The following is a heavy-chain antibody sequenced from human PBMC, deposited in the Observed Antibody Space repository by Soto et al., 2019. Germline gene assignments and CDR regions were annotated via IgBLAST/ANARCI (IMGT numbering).Heavy chain of an antibody. V-gene: IGHV1-69*13. J-gene: IGHJ4*02. CDR2: IIPIFGTA. CDR3: ARVNHSPTIFGVVPLPDY. Sequence: ASVKVSCKASGGTFSSYAISWVRQAPGQGLEWMGGIIPIFGTANYAQKFQGRVTITADESTSTAYMELSSLRSEDTAVYYCARVNHSPTIFGVVPLPDYWGQGILVTVSS. D-gene: IGHD3-3*01. CDR1: GGTFSSYA.